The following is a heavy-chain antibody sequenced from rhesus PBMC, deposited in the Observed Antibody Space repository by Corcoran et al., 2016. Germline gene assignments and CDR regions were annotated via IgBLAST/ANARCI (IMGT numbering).Heavy chain of an antibody. Sequence: EVQLVESGGGLVQPGGSLRLSCAASGFTFSSYGMSWVRKAPGKGLEWVSYISNGGGSTYYADPVKGRFTISRDNSKNTLSLQMNSLRAEDTAVYYCAKVAGWQWADYWGQGVLVTVSS. D-gene: IGHD5-24*01. V-gene: IGHV3S5*01. J-gene: IGHJ4*01. CDR1: GFTFSSYG. CDR3: AKVAGWQWADY. CDR2: ISNGGGST.